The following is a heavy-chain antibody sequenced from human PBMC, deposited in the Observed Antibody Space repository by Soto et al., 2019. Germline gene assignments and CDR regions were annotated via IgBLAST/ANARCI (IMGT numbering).Heavy chain of an antibody. CDR3: ARAVTCTNGVCYKVGYFDY. Sequence: GASVKVSCKASGGTFSSYAISWVRQAPGQGLEWMGGIIPIFGTANYAQKFQGRVTITADESTSTAYMELSSLRSEDTAVYYCARAVTCTNGVCYKVGYFDYWGQGTLVTVSS. CDR1: GGTFSSYA. CDR2: IIPIFGTA. J-gene: IGHJ4*02. D-gene: IGHD2-8*01. V-gene: IGHV1-69*13.